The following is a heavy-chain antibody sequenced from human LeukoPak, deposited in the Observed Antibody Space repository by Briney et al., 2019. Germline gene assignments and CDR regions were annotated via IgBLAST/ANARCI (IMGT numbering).Heavy chain of an antibody. V-gene: IGHV4-39*07. D-gene: IGHD6-13*01. CDR1: GGSISSYY. CDR3: AREGALPEYTTSWYDY. Sequence: SETLSLTCTVSGGSISSYYWGWIRQPPGKGLEWIGSLSYSGITYYNPSLQSRVTMSIETSMNHFSLRLTSVTAADTAVYYCAREGALPEYTTSWYDYWGQGALVTVSS. CDR2: LSYSGIT. J-gene: IGHJ4*02.